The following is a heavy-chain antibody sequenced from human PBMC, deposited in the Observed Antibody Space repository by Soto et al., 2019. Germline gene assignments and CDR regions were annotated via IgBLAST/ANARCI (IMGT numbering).Heavy chain of an antibody. CDR2: IYPGDSDT. Sequence: GESLKISCKGSGYSFTSYWIGWVRQMPGKGLEWMGIIYPGDSDTRYSPPFQGQVTIPAAKSINHAYLQWSSLKASDTAMYYCARRVIRPNLFAFDIWGQGTMVTVSS. V-gene: IGHV5-51*01. J-gene: IGHJ3*02. CDR1: GYSFTSYW. D-gene: IGHD1-1*01. CDR3: ARRVIRPNLFAFDI.